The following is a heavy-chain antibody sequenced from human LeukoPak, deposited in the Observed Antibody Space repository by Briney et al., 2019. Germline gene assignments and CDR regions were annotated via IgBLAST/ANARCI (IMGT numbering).Heavy chain of an antibody. CDR1: GGSISSSSYY. Sequence: SETLSLTCTVSGGSISSSSYYWGWIRQPPGKGLEWIGSIYYSGSTYYNPSLKSRVTISVDTSKNQFSLKLSSVTAADTAVYYCARQATGWSWWFDPWGQGTLVTVSS. J-gene: IGHJ5*02. V-gene: IGHV4-39*01. D-gene: IGHD2-15*01. CDR3: ARQATGWSWWFDP. CDR2: IYYSGST.